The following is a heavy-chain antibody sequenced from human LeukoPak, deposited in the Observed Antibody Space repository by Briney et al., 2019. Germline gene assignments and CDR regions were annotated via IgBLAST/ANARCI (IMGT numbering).Heavy chain of an antibody. Sequence: GRSLRLSCAASGFTFSSYGMHWARQAPGKGLEWVAVIWYDGSNKYYADSVKGRFTISRDNSKNTLYLQMNSLRAEDTAVYYCARELPGYSSGWYFDYYYYGMDVWGQGTTVTVSS. V-gene: IGHV3-33*01. CDR3: ARELPGYSSGWYFDYYYYGMDV. CDR2: IWYDGSNK. D-gene: IGHD6-19*01. J-gene: IGHJ6*02. CDR1: GFTFSSYG.